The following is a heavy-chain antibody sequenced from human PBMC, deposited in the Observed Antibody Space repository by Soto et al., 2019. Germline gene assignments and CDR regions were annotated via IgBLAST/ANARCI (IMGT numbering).Heavy chain of an antibody. CDR2: VNPSGGST. J-gene: IGHJ1*01. CDR3: AREENCSGGTCYSEYFHR. V-gene: IGHV1-46*01. CDR1: GYLFTAYS. Sequence: ASVKVSCKASGYLFTAYSMHWVRLAPGQGXGWMGVVNPSGGSTKYAQNFQGRVTMTRDTSTTTIYMELSSLRSDDTAIYYCAREENCSGGTCYSEYFHRWGQGTLVTVSS. D-gene: IGHD2-15*01.